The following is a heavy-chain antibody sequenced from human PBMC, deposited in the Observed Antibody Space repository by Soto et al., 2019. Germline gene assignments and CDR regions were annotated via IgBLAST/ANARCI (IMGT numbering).Heavy chain of an antibody. CDR3: ASGTKGAGGWYFDL. D-gene: IGHD1-26*01. CDR2: IGALLYNDAT. Sequence: QIQVVQSEVEVKRPGASVRISCKASGYTLDNHAVTWVRQAPGQGLEWMGWIGALLYNDATNHARKFQGRLTMARDTSPNTVYMDLGSLRSDDTAVYYCASGTKGAGGWYFDLWGRGTLVVVSS. CDR1: GYTLDNHA. V-gene: IGHV1-18*01. J-gene: IGHJ2*01.